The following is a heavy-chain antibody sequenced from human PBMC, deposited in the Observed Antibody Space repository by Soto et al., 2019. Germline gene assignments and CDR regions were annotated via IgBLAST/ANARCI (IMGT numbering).Heavy chain of an antibody. CDR1: AFLFSDYY. CDR3: VRTCSGGSCYPGEVDV. V-gene: IGHV3-11*06. Sequence: GGSLRLSCAASAFLFSDYYMSWIRQAPGKGLEWVSYISSTGSYTNYADSVKGRFTISRDNAKNSLSLQMNSLRAEDTAVYYCVRTCSGGSCYPGEVDVWGQGTTVTVSS. D-gene: IGHD2-15*01. CDR2: ISSTGSYT. J-gene: IGHJ6*02.